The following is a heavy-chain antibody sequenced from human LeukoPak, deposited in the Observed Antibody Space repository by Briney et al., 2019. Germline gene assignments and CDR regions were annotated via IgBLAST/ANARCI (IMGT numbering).Heavy chain of an antibody. CDR3: ARDRPGSYWYFDL. CDR1: GGSISSYY. J-gene: IGHJ2*01. D-gene: IGHD3-10*01. V-gene: IGHV4-59*01. Sequence: PSETLSLTCTVSGGSISSYYWSWIRQPPGKGLEWVGHIYYLGSTNYNPSLKSRVTISIDTSKNYFSLELNSVIAADTAVYYCARDRPGSYWYFDLWGRGTLVTVSS. CDR2: IYYLGST.